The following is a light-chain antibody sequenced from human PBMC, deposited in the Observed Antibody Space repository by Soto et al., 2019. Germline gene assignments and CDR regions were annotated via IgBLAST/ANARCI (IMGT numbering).Light chain of an antibody. CDR3: QEHGRWPHT. V-gene: IGKV3-20*01. CDR1: QSVSSIY. J-gene: IGKJ2*01. CDR2: GAS. Sequence: EVVLTQYPGTLSLSPGARATLSCRASQSVSSIYLAWYQQKPGQAPRLLLYGASSRSTGIPDRFSGRGSGIEVSVIISRVDTEDFAVYYYQEHGRWPHTFGDVTNVEIQ.